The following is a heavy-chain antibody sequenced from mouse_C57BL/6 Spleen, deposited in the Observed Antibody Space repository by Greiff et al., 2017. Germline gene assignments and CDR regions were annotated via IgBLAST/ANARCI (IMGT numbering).Heavy chain of an antibody. CDR2: ISYDGSN. V-gene: IGHV3-6*01. CDR1: GYSITSGYY. J-gene: IGHJ3*01. D-gene: IGHD2-1*01. CDR3: ARDLYYGNAWFAY. Sequence: EVHLVESGPGLVKPSQSLSLTCSVTGYSITSGYYWNWIRQFPGNKLEWMGYISYDGSNNYNPSLKNRISITRDTSKNQFFLKLNSVTTEDTATYYCARDLYYGNAWFAYWGQGTLVTVSA.